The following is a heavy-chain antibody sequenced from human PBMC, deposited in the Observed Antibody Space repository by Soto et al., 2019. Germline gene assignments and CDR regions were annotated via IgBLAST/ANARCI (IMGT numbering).Heavy chain of an antibody. V-gene: IGHV1-2*04. CDR1: GYSFTGYS. Sequence: ASVELCCEACGYSFTGYSMHWVRQAPGQGLEWMGWINPNSGGTNYAQKFQGWVTMTRDTSISTAYMELSRLRSDDTAVYYCARDLGEQDYYYYYGMDVWGQGTTVTVSS. CDR2: INPNSGGT. CDR3: ARDLGEQDYYYYYGMDV. J-gene: IGHJ6*02. D-gene: IGHD2-21*01.